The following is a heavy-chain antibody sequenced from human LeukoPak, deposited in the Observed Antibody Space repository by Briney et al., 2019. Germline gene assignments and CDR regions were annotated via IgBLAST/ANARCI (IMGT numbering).Heavy chain of an antibody. J-gene: IGHJ4*02. CDR1: GGSVSSTNW. CDR3: AREGGFYRPLDY. CDR2: VHLDGRT. Sequence: PSETLSLTCGVSGGSVSSTNWWTLIRQPPGKGLEWIGEVHLDGRTNFNPSLKSRLTMSVDLSENHVSPKLTSVTAADTAVYYCAREGGFYRPLDYSGQGTLVTVSS. V-gene: IGHV4-4*02. D-gene: IGHD6-25*01.